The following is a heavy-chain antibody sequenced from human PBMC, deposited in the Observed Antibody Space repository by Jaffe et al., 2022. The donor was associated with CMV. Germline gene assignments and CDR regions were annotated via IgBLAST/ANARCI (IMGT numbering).Heavy chain of an antibody. CDR1: GYTFTSYA. J-gene: IGHJ3*02. V-gene: IGHV1-3*01. CDR3: AGASTYYYDSSGYFDAFDI. D-gene: IGHD3-22*01. CDR2: INAGNGNT. Sequence: QVQLVQSGAEVKKPGASVKVSCKASGYTFTSYAMHWVRQAPGQRLEWMGWINAGNGNTKYSQKFQGRVTITRDTSASTAYMELSSLRSEDTAVYYCAGASTYYYDSSGYFDAFDIWGQGTMVTVSS.